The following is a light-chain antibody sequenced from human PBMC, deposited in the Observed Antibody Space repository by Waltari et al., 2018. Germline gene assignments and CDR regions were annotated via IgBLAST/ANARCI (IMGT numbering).Light chain of an antibody. J-gene: IGKJ5*01. CDR3: QQPLA. V-gene: IGKV3-11*01. CDR1: QSVSSY. Sequence: EIVLTQSPATLSLSPGERATLSCRASQSVSSYLAWYQQKPGQAPRLLIYDASNRATGIPARFSGSWSGTDFTLTISSLEPEDFAFYYCQQPLAFGQGTRLEIK. CDR2: DAS.